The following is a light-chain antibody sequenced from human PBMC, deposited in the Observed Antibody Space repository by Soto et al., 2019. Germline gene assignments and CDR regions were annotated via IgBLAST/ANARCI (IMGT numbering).Light chain of an antibody. J-gene: IGKJ4*01. Sequence: DIQMTQSPSSLSTSVGDRVTITFRASQSVSSWFAWYQQKPGKAPKLLIYRASNLPGGVPSRFSGSGSGTEFTLTIGSLQPDDSATYYCQQYDRYPLTFGGGTNIEIK. CDR2: RAS. V-gene: IGKV1-5*03. CDR3: QQYDRYPLT. CDR1: QSVSSW.